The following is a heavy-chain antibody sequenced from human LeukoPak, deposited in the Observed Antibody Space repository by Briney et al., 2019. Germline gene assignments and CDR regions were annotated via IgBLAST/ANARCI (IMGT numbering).Heavy chain of an antibody. J-gene: IGHJ6*03. CDR3: ARRAVDNSYYYYMDV. CDR1: GYTFTSYD. V-gene: IGHV1-8*03. D-gene: IGHD6-19*01. Sequence: GASVKVSCKASGYTFTSYDINWVRQVTGQGLEWMGWMNPKSGNTGYAQKFQGRVTITRNTSTSTAYMEVSSLRYEDTAVYYCARRAVDNSYYYYMDVWGKGTTVTVSS. CDR2: MNPKSGNT.